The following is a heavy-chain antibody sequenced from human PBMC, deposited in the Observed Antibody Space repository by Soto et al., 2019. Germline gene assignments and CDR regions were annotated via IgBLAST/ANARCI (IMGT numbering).Heavy chain of an antibody. CDR1: GFTFSDYY. CDR2: ISSSGSTI. J-gene: IGHJ6*02. Sequence: QVQLVESGGGLVKPGGSLRLSCAASGFTFSDYYMSWIRQAPGKGLEWVSYISSSGSTIYYADSVKGRFTISRDNAKNSLYLQMNSLRAEDTAVYYCARDPRTYYYDSSGIYYYYGMDVWGQGTTVTVSS. CDR3: ARDPRTYYYDSSGIYYYYGMDV. D-gene: IGHD3-22*01. V-gene: IGHV3-11*01.